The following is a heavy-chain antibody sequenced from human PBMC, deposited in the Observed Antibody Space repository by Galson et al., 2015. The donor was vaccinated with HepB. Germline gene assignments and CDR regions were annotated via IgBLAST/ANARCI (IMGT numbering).Heavy chain of an antibody. V-gene: IGHV3-64D*06. CDR2: ISSNGGST. Sequence: SLRLSCAASGFTFSSYAMHWVRQAPGKGLEYVSAISSNGGSTYYADSVKGRFTISRDNSKNTLYLQMSSLRAEDTAVYYCTGTTDTAMDDYYYGIDVWGKGTTVTVSS. D-gene: IGHD5-18*01. CDR1: GFTFSSYA. J-gene: IGHJ6*04. CDR3: TGTTDTAMDDYYYGIDV.